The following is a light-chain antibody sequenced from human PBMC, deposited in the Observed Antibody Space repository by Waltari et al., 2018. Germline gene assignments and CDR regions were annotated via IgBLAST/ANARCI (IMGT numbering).Light chain of an antibody. CDR3: SSYTSSSTPYV. J-gene: IGLJ1*01. CDR2: EVS. CDR1: SSDVGGYHY. V-gene: IGLV2-14*01. Sequence: QSALTQPASVSGSPGQSITISCTGASSDVGGYHYVSWYQHHPGKAPKLRIYEVSNRPSGVANLFSGSKAGNTASLTIYGLQAGDEADYYCSSYTSSSTPYVFGTGTKVTVL.